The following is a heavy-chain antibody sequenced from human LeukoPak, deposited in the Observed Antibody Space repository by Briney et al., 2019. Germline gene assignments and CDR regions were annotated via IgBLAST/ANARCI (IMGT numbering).Heavy chain of an antibody. CDR3: ARGAAAGTYFDY. CDR1: GGSISIGRYH. Sequence: PSETLSLICTVSGGSISIGRYHWSWIRQHPAKGLEGFGYIYYSGSPYFNPSLKSQITISVEASKNQYSLTLTSVTAADTAVYYCARGAAAGTYFDYWGEGTLVTVSS. CDR2: IYYSGSP. D-gene: IGHD6-13*01. J-gene: IGHJ4*02. V-gene: IGHV4-31*01.